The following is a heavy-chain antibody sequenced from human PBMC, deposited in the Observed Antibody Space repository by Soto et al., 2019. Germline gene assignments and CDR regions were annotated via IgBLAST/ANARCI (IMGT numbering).Heavy chain of an antibody. Sequence: QVQLMQSEAEVKKPGASVKLSCKASGYLFTTYGITWVRQAPGQEPEWMGRISGYNGVTTYAQKVQGRVTMTTDPATNTAYMEVRALTSDDTAVYYCARDYFMVMRGSGDWYFDFCGRGTLVTVSS. D-gene: IGHD5-18*01. CDR2: ISGYNGVT. V-gene: IGHV1-18*01. CDR1: GYLFTTYG. J-gene: IGHJ2*01. CDR3: ARDYFMVMRGSGDWYFDF.